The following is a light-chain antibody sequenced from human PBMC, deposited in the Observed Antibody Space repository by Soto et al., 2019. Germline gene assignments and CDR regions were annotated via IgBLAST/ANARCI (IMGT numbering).Light chain of an antibody. V-gene: IGKV3-15*01. CDR2: GAS. J-gene: IGKJ4*01. Sequence: EIVMTQSPATLSVSPGERATLSCRASQSVSSNLAWYQQKPGQAPRLLIYGASTRATGIPARFSGSGSGTEFTLTISSLQYEDVAVYYYQQYNNWPPLTFGGGTKVEIK. CDR3: QQYNNWPPLT. CDR1: QSVSSN.